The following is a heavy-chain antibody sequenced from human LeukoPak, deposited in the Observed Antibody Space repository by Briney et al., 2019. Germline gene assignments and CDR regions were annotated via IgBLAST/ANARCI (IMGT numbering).Heavy chain of an antibody. Sequence: SETLSLTCSVSGGSINSSPYYWAWIRQPPGKGLEWVGSISHSGTTYYSPSLESRVTVSQDASENQFSLILTSRTVADTAVYFCARVDFPDAFDIWGQGTRVTVS. CDR3: ARVDFPDAFDI. CDR2: ISHSGTT. CDR1: GGSINSSPYY. J-gene: IGHJ3*02. V-gene: IGHV4-39*07.